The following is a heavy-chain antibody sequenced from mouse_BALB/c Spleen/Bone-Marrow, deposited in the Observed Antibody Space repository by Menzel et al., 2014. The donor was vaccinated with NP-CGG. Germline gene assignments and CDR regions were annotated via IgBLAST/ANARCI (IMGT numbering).Heavy chain of an antibody. D-gene: IGHD2-4*01. CDR1: GFTFSSFG. CDR2: ISSGSSTI. Sequence: EVMLVESGGGLVQPGGSRKLSCAASGFTFSSFGMHWVRRAPEKGLEWVAYISSGSSTIYYADTVKGRFTISRDNPKNTLFLQMTGLRSEDTAMYYCTRKGALITHYYAMDYWGQGTSVTVSS. CDR3: TRKGALITHYYAMDY. V-gene: IGHV5-17*02. J-gene: IGHJ4*01.